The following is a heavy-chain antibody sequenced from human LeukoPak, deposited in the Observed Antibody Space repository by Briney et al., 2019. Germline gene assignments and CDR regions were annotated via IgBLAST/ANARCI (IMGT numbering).Heavy chain of an antibody. CDR1: GYTFTSYG. J-gene: IGHJ5*02. CDR2: ISAYNGNT. CDR3: ARDLRPYYYGSGSYNLFDP. V-gene: IGHV1-18*01. Sequence: ASVKVSCKASGYTFTSYGISWVRQAPGQGLEWMGWISAYNGNTNYAQKLQGRVTMTTDTSTSTAYMELRSLRSDDTAVYYCARDLRPYYYGSGSYNLFDPWGQGTLVTVSS. D-gene: IGHD3-10*01.